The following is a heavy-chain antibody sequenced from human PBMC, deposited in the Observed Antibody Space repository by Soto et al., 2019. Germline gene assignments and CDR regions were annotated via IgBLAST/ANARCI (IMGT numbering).Heavy chain of an antibody. V-gene: IGHV4-59*11. CDR3: AAEEGAVAGTEIFDY. CDR2: IFYSGST. CDR1: GGSISGHY. Sequence: SETLSLTCTVSGGSISGHYWIWIRQSPGKGLEWIGHIFYSGSTNYNPSLKSRVTLSVDTSKNQFSLRLSSVTAADTAVYYCAAEEGAVAGTEIFDYWGQGTLVTAPQ. J-gene: IGHJ4*02. D-gene: IGHD6-19*01.